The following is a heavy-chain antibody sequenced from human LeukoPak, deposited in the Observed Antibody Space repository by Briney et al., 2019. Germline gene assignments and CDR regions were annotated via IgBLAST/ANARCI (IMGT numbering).Heavy chain of an antibody. J-gene: IGHJ6*03. V-gene: IGHV3-23*01. CDR2: ISGSGGST. CDR1: GFTFSSYA. Sequence: GGSLRLSCAASGFTFSSYAMSWVRQAPGKGLGWVSAISGSGGSTYYADSVKGRFTISRDNSKNTLYLQMNSLRAEDTAVYYCAKDTYDFLYYYYYMDVWGKGTTVTVSS. D-gene: IGHD3-3*01. CDR3: AKDTYDFLYYYYYMDV.